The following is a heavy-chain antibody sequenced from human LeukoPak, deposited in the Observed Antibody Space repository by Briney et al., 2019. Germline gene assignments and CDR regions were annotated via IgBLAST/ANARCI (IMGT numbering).Heavy chain of an antibody. V-gene: IGHV4-59*08. J-gene: IGHJ4*02. D-gene: IGHD6-19*01. CDR3: ARQWYRSGRSRGPTTQYYFDY. Sequence: SETLSLTCTVSGGSINRYYWSWIRQSPGKGLEWIGYIYYSGSTNYNPSLKSRVTISVDTSKNQFSLKLNSVTAADTAVYFCARQWYRSGRSRGPTTQYYFDYWGQGTLVTVSS. CDR1: GGSINRYY. CDR2: IYYSGST.